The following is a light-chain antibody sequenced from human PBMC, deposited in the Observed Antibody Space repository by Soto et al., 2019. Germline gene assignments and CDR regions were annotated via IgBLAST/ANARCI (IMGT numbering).Light chain of an antibody. CDR2: GAS. V-gene: IGKV3-15*01. J-gene: IGKJ1*01. CDR1: QSVNIN. Sequence: EIVMTQSPATLSVSPGERATLSCRASQSVNINLAWYQQKPGQAPRLLIHGASTRATGIPARFSGSGSGTEFTLTISSLQSEDFAVYFCHQYGTSPQTFGQGTKVEIK. CDR3: HQYGTSPQT.